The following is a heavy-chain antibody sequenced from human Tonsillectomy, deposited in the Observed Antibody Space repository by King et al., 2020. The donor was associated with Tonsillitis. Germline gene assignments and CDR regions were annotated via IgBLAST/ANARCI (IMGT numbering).Heavy chain of an antibody. Sequence: VQLVESGGGLVQPGESLRLSWEAAGFTFSNYWMHWVRQSPGKGLVLASRINGEGTTITYADSVKGRFTNSRDNAKNTLYLQMSSLRAEDTAVYYCARAWEWELLTYWGQGSLVTVSS. CDR3: ARAWEWELLTY. V-gene: IGHV3-74*01. CDR2: INGEGTTI. CDR1: GFTFSNYW. D-gene: IGHD3-3*01. J-gene: IGHJ4*02.